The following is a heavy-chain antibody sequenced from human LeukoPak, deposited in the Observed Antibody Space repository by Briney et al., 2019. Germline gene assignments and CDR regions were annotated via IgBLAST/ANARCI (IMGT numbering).Heavy chain of an antibody. CDR2: IYYSVST. Sequence: PSETLSLTCTVSGGSITGSSYYWGWIRQPPGRGLEWLGYIYYSVSTNYNPSLKSRVTISVDTSKNQFSLKLSSVTAADTAVYYCARDVGGSYHYWGQGTLVTVSS. V-gene: IGHV4-61*01. D-gene: IGHD1-26*01. CDR1: GGSITGSSYY. J-gene: IGHJ4*02. CDR3: ARDVGGSYHY.